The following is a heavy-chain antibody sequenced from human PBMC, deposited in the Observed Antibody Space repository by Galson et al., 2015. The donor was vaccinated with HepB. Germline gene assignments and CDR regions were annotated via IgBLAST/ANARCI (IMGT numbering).Heavy chain of an antibody. CDR3: ARDYYGSGSHLERYYYYMDV. CDR1: GFTFSSYA. J-gene: IGHJ6*03. V-gene: IGHV3-30-3*01. D-gene: IGHD3-10*01. CDR2: ISYDGSNK. Sequence: SLRLSCAASGFTFSSYAMHWVRQAPGKGLEWVAVISYDGSNKYYADSVKGRFTISRDNSKNTLYLQMNGLRAEDTAVYYCARDYYGSGSHLERYYYYMDVWGKGTTVTVSS.